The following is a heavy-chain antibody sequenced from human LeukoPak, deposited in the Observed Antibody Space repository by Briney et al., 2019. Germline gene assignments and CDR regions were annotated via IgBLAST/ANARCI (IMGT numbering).Heavy chain of an antibody. J-gene: IGHJ4*02. V-gene: IGHV3-23*01. CDR3: AKDRGFGEYFPFFY. CDR1: GLTFSTYA. Sequence: GGSLRLSCAASGLTFSTYAMSWVRQTPEKGLDWVSAISGSGGSTYYADSVKGRFNISRDNSKNTLYLQMNSLRAEDTAVYYCAKDRGFGEYFPFFYWGQGTLVTVSS. CDR2: ISGSGGST. D-gene: IGHD3-10*01.